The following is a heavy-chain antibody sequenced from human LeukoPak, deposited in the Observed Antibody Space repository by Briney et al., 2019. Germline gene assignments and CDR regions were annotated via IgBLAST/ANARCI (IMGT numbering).Heavy chain of an antibody. CDR1: GFPFSSYG. V-gene: IGHV3-48*02. Sequence: PGGSLRLSCAASGFPFSSYGMNWVRQAPGKGLKWISYISGSSSTIYYADSVRGRFTISRDNAKNSLYLQMNSLRDEDTAVYYCARVKRDGYFNDAFDIWGQGTMVTVSS. CDR3: ARVKRDGYFNDAFDI. CDR2: ISGSSSTI. D-gene: IGHD5-24*01. J-gene: IGHJ3*02.